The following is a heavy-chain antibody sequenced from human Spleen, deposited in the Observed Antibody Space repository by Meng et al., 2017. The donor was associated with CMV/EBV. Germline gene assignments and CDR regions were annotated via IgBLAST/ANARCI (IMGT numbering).Heavy chain of an antibody. CDR3: ARDRMVGYGHNNAGSFDI. CDR2: ISCNGGEST. J-gene: IGHJ3*02. D-gene: IGHD5-24*01. CDR1: GFRFTYYV. Sequence: GGSLRLSCAASGFRFTYYVMSWVRQAPGRGLEWVSTISCNGGESTYYADSVKGRFTISRDNSKNTLYLQMNSLRAQDTALYYCARDRMVGYGHNNAGSFDIWGQGTMVTVSS. V-gene: IGHV3-23*01.